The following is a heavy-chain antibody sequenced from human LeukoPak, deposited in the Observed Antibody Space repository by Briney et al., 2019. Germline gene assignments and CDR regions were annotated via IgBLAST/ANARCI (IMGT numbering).Heavy chain of an antibody. CDR3: ARERSPVVTAIQYFDL. Sequence: PSETLSLTCAVSGGSISSYYWSWIRQPPGKGLEWIGYIYYSGSTNYNPSLKSRVTISVDTSKNQFSLKLSSVTAADTAVYYCARERSPVVTAIQYFDLWGRGTLVTVSS. J-gene: IGHJ2*01. D-gene: IGHD2-21*02. CDR2: IYYSGST. CDR1: GGSISSYY. V-gene: IGHV4-59*12.